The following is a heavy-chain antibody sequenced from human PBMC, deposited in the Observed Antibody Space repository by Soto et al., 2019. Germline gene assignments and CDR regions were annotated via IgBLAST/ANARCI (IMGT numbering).Heavy chain of an antibody. V-gene: IGHV1-46*03. CDR3: ARAYSSSREYYYYYMDV. CDR1: GYTFTSYY. Sequence: GASVKVSCKASGYTFTSYYMHWVRQAPGQGLEWMGIINPSGGSTSYAQKFQGRVTMTRDTSTSTVYMELSSLRSEDTAVYYCARAYSSSREYYYYYMDVWGKGTTVPVSS. J-gene: IGHJ6*03. CDR2: INPSGGST. D-gene: IGHD6-6*01.